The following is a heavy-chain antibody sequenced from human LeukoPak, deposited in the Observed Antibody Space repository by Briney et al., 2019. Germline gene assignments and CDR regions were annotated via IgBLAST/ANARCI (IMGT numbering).Heavy chain of an antibody. J-gene: IGHJ4*02. V-gene: IGHV1-18*01. CDR2: ISAYNGNT. CDR1: GYTFTSYG. CDR3: ARDFSGYYPYYFDY. D-gene: IGHD3-22*01. Sequence: ASVKVSXKASGYTFTSYGISWVRQAPGQGLEWMEWISAYNGNTNYAQKLQGRVTMTTDTSTSTAYMELRSLRSDDTAVYYCARDFSGYYPYYFDYWGQGTLVTVSS.